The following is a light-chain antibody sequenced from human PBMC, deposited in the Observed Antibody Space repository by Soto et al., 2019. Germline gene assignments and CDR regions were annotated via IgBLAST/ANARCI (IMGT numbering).Light chain of an antibody. V-gene: IGLV2-14*01. CDR3: SSYAGSYILGV. J-gene: IGLJ3*02. CDR1: SSDVGGYNY. CDR2: EVT. Sequence: QSALTQPASVSGSPGQSITISCTGTSSDVGGYNYVSWYQQHPGKAPKLVIYEVTKRPSGVSNRFSGSKSGNTASLTISGLQAEDETDYYCSSYAGSYILGVFGGGTKLTVL.